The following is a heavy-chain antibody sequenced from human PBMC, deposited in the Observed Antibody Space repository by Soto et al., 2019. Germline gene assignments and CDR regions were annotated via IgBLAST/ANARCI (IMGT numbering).Heavy chain of an antibody. Sequence: SETLSLTCTVSGYSISSGYYWGWIRQPPGKGLEWIGSIYHSGSTYYNPSLKSRVTISVDTSKNQFSLKLSSVTAADTAVYYCARDTGYWTSGYDWTTNDAFDIWGQGTMVTVSS. CDR1: GYSISSGYY. J-gene: IGHJ3*02. CDR3: ARDTGYWTSGYDWTTNDAFDI. CDR2: IYHSGST. D-gene: IGHD5-12*01. V-gene: IGHV4-38-2*02.